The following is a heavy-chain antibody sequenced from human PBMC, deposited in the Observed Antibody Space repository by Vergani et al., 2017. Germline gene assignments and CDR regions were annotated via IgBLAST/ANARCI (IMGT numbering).Heavy chain of an antibody. CDR1: GFIFSNYP. J-gene: IGHJ6*03. CDR3: VRGHRDTYYYIDV. V-gene: IGHV3-30*04. CDR2: VSYGNHK. D-gene: IGHD5-24*01. Sequence: QVQLVESGGGVVLPGRSLRLSCAASGFIFSNYPMHWVRQAPGKGLEWGAVVSYGNHKFYADSVKGRFIISRDNSQSTVYLHMDSLKGEDTSLYYCVRGHRDTYYYIDVWGKGTAVTVSS.